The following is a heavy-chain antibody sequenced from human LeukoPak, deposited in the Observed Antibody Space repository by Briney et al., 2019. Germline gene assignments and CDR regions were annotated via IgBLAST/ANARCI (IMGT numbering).Heavy chain of an antibody. V-gene: IGHV4-61*02. J-gene: IGHJ5*02. Sequence: SETLSLTCAVSGGSISSATYYWSWIRQPAGKGLEWIGRIYTSGSTNYNPSLKSRVTMSVDTSKNQFSLKLSSVTAADTAVYYCARSPYCSGGSCYSDFGFDPWGQGTLVTVSS. CDR1: GGSISSATYY. CDR3: ARSPYCSGGSCYSDFGFDP. CDR2: IYTSGST. D-gene: IGHD2-15*01.